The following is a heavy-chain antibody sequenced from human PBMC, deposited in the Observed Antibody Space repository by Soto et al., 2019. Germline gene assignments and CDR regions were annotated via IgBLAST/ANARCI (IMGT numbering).Heavy chain of an antibody. J-gene: IGHJ4*02. D-gene: IGHD3-16*02. Sequence: QVQLVESGGGVVQPGRSLRLSCAASGFTFSSYGMHWVRQAPGKGLEWVAVIWYDGSNKYYADSVKGRFTISRDNSKNTLYLQRNSLRAEDTAVYYCARGPYYDYVWWSYRPPFDYWGQGTLVTVSS. CDR2: IWYDGSNK. CDR1: GFTFSSYG. V-gene: IGHV3-33*01. CDR3: ARGPYYDYVWWSYRPPFDY.